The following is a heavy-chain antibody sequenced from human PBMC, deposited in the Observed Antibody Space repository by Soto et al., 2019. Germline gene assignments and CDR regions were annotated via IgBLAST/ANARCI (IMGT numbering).Heavy chain of an antibody. CDR3: ATAKGAGPTQH. CDR2: INHRGST. J-gene: IGHJ1*01. V-gene: IGHV4-34*01. Sequence: PSETLSLTCAVYGGCFSGYYWSWIRQPPGKGLEWIGEINHRGSTDYNTSLMSRVTISVDTSKNQFSLKLSSVTAEDTAVYYCATAKGAGPTQHWGQGTLVTVSS. CDR1: GGCFSGYY. D-gene: IGHD6-19*01.